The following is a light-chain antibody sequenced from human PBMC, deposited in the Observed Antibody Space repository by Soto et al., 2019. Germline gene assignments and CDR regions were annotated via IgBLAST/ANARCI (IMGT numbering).Light chain of an antibody. CDR3: QQYNDWPRT. J-gene: IGKJ1*01. V-gene: IGKV3-15*01. Sequence: EIVMTQSPATLSVSPGDRATLSCRASQSVSGNLAWYQQKPGQAPSPLIYGTSTRATVVPARFSGGGSGTEFTLTISSLQSEDFAVYYCQQYNDWPRTFGQGTKVDIK. CDR2: GTS. CDR1: QSVSGN.